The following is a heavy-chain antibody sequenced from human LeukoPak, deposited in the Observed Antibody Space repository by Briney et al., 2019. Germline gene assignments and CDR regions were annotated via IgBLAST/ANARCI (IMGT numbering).Heavy chain of an antibody. CDR3: ARGKSGSYGLEDY. CDR1: GFTFSSYW. J-gene: IGHJ4*01. CDR2: INGDGNSI. D-gene: IGHD1-26*01. V-gene: IGHV3-74*01. Sequence: GGSLRLSCAASGFTFSSYWMHWVRQAPGKGLVWVSRINGDGNSINYADSVRGRFTISRDNAKNTLYLQMNSLRAEDTAVYYCARGKSGSYGLEDYLGHGTLVTVSS.